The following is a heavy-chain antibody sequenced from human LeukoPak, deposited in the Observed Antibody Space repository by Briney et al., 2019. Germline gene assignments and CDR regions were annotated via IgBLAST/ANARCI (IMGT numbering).Heavy chain of an antibody. CDR2: ISYDGSNK. Sequence: GGSLRLSCAASGFTFSSYGMHWVRQAPGKGLEWVAVISYDGSNKYYADSVKGRFTISRDNSKNTLYLQMNSLRAEDTAVYYCAKGRFHTLAKLVSAFDIWGQGTMVTVSS. J-gene: IGHJ3*02. D-gene: IGHD6-6*01. CDR3: AKGRFHTLAKLVSAFDI. V-gene: IGHV3-30*18. CDR1: GFTFSSYG.